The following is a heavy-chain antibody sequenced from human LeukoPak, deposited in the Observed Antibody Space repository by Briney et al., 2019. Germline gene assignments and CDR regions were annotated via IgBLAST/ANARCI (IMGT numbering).Heavy chain of an antibody. CDR3: ARGAYDILTGYLNWYFDL. V-gene: IGHV1-46*01. CDR1: GYTFTSYY. J-gene: IGHJ2*01. CDR2: INPSGGST. D-gene: IGHD3-9*01. Sequence: GASVKVSRKASGYTFTSYYMHWVRQAPGQGLEWMGIINPSGGSTSYAQKFQGRVTMTRDTSTSTVYMELSSLRSEDTAAYYCARGAYDILTGYLNWYFDLWGRGTLVTVSS.